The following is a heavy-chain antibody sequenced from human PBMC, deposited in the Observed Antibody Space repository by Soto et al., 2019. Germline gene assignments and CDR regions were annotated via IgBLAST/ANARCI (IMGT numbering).Heavy chain of an antibody. CDR2: IIPIFGTA. CDR3: ASGSPTYYYDSSGPPYGMDF. CDR1: GGTFSSYA. Sequence: SVKVSCKASGGTFSSYAISWMRQAPGQGLEWMGGIIPIFGTANYAQKFQGRVTITADESTSTAYMELSSLRSEDTAVYYCASGSPTYYYDSSGPPYGMDFWGQGTTVTVSS. D-gene: IGHD3-22*01. V-gene: IGHV1-69*13. J-gene: IGHJ6*02.